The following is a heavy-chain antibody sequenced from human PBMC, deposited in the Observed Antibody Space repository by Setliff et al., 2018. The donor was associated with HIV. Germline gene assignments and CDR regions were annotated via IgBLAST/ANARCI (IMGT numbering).Heavy chain of an antibody. CDR1: GFFFSDHY. D-gene: IGHD4-4*01. CDR2: ISFSGNTI. Sequence: GSLRLSCAVSGFFFSDHYMSWIRQAPGKGLEWVSYISFSGNTIYYRDSVRGRFTIARDNARNSLYLQMNSLRAEDTAVYYCARDTELAYVDYWGQGTLVTVSS. J-gene: IGHJ4*02. CDR3: ARDTELAYVDY. V-gene: IGHV3-11*01.